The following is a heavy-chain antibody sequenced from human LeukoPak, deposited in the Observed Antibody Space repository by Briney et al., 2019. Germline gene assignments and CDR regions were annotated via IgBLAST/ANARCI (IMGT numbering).Heavy chain of an antibody. CDR2: MNTNSGNT. CDR1: GYPFTSYN. D-gene: IGHD3-3*01. Sequence: ASVKVSCKASGYPFTSYNINWVRQATGRGLEWMGWMNTNSGNTGYSQNFQGRVTMTRDTSINTAYMELSCLMSEDTAVYYCARGLPKAVFGVVIEDWGQGTLVTVSS. J-gene: IGHJ4*02. CDR3: ARGLPKAVFGVVIED. V-gene: IGHV1-8*01.